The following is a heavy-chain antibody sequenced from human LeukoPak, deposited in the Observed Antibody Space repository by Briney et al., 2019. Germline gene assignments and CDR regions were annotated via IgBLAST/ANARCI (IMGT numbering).Heavy chain of an antibody. D-gene: IGHD6-13*01. CDR3: ARGWTAAHGYFDY. J-gene: IGHJ4*02. Sequence: SETLSLTCTVSGGSISSYYWSWIRQPPGKGLEWIGYIYYSGSTNYNPSLKSRVTISVDTSKNQFSLKLSSVTAADTAVYYCARGWTAAHGYFDYWGQGTLVTASS. CDR2: IYYSGST. CDR1: GGSISSYY. V-gene: IGHV4-59*01.